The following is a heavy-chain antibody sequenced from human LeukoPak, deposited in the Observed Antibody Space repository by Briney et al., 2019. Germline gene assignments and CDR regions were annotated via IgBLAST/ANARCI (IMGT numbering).Heavy chain of an antibody. CDR2: IYHSGST. D-gene: IGHD3-16*01. J-gene: IGHJ5*02. V-gene: IGHV4-38-2*02. CDR1: GYSISSGYY. Sequence: PSETLSLTCTVSGYSISSGYYWGWIRQPPGKGLEWIGSIYHSGSTYYNPSLKSRVTISVDTSKNQFSLKLGSVTAADTAVYYCARGDYVWGSHTFDPWGQGTLVTVSS. CDR3: ARGDYVWGSHTFDP.